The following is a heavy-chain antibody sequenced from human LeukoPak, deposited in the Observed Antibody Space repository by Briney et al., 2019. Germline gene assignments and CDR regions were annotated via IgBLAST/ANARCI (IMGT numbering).Heavy chain of an antibody. CDR1: GFTFSGYA. V-gene: IGHV3-23*01. Sequence: GGSLRLSCAASGFTFSGYAMNWVRQAPGKGLEWVSGISGSGAGTYYADSVKGRFTISRDNARNSLYLQTNSLRAEDTAIYYCARDPTFDIWGRGTMVTASS. J-gene: IGHJ3*02. CDR2: ISGSGAGT. CDR3: ARDPTFDI.